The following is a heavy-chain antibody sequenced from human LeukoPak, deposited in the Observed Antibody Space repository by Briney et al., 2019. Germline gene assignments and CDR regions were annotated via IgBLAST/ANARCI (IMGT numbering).Heavy chain of an antibody. Sequence: GGSLTLSCAASGFTFSSYAMSWVRQAPGRGMEWVSAISGSSGSTYYTDSVKGRFTISRDNSKNTLYLQMNSLRAEDTAVYYCAKDGDFWSGYYPNWFDPWGQGTLVTVSS. D-gene: IGHD3-3*01. J-gene: IGHJ5*02. CDR1: GFTFSSYA. V-gene: IGHV3-23*01. CDR2: ISGSSGST. CDR3: AKDGDFWSGYYPNWFDP.